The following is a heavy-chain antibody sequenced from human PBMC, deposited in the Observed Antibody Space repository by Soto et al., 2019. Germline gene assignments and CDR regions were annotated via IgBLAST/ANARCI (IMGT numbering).Heavy chain of an antibody. CDR1: GFTFSSYW. CDR3: ARQDSCVTFDAFDI. J-gene: IGHJ3*02. V-gene: IGHV3-74*01. Sequence: EVQLVESGGGLVQPGGSLRLSCAAPGFTFSSYWMHWVRQAPGKGLVWVSRINSDGSSTSYADSVKGRFTISRDNAKNTLYLQMNSLRAEDTAVYYCARQDSCVTFDAFDIWGQGTMVTVSS. D-gene: IGHD2-21*01. CDR2: INSDGSST.